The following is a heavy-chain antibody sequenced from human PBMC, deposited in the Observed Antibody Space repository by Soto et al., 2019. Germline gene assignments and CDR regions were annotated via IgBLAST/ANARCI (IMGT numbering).Heavy chain of an antibody. V-gene: IGHV3-23*01. D-gene: IGHD2-8*02. J-gene: IGHJ4*02. CDR2: ITGSSDYT. Sequence: GGALRLSGDSSGFIFSSYAMNWVRQAPGKGLQWVSSITGSSDYTSYIASVKGRFTISRDNSKNTLSLQRNSLRAEATAVYLCAKEPPTGAHYSLDYWSPGTLVTVSS. CDR1: GFIFSSYA. CDR3: AKEPPTGAHYSLDY.